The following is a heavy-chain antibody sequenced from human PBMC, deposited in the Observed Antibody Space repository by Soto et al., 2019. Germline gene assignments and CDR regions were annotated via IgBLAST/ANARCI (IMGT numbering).Heavy chain of an antibody. CDR2: INWDGGST. CDR1: GFTFDDYS. D-gene: IGHD3-22*01. CDR3: VKDRNTVIVNYFFDY. J-gene: IGHJ4*02. V-gene: IGHV3-43*01. Sequence: EVHLVESGGVVVQPGGSLRLSCAASGFTFDDYSMHWVRQAPGKGLEWISLINWDGGSTYYADSVKGRFTISRDNRKNSLFLEMNSLTTEDTAFYYCVKDRNTVIVNYFFDYWGQGTLVTVSS.